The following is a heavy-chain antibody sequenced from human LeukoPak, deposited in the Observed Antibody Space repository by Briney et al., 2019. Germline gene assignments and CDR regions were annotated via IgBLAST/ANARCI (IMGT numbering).Heavy chain of an antibody. V-gene: IGHV1-46*01. CDR2: INPSGGST. CDR3: ARDLYGSGSYYSPLQGYSFDY. CDR1: GYTFTRYY. J-gene: IGHJ4*02. D-gene: IGHD3-10*01. Sequence: GASVKVSCKASGYTFTRYYMHWVRQAPGLRLESMGIINPSGGSTSYAQKFQGRVTMTRDTSTSTVYMELSSLRSEDTAVYYCARDLYGSGSYYSPLQGYSFDYGGQGTLVTVSS.